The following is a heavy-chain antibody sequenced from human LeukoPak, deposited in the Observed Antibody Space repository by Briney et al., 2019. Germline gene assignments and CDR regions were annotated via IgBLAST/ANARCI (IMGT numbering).Heavy chain of an antibody. CDR3: AARYLDAFDI. Sequence: SETLSLTCTVSGYSISNGHYWGWIRQPPGKGLEWIGNIYHSGSTYYNPSLKSRVTISVDTSKNQFSLKLTSVTAADTAVYYCAARYLDAFDIWGQGTMVTVSS. J-gene: IGHJ3*02. V-gene: IGHV4-38-2*02. CDR2: IYHSGST. D-gene: IGHD1-1*01. CDR1: GYSISNGHY.